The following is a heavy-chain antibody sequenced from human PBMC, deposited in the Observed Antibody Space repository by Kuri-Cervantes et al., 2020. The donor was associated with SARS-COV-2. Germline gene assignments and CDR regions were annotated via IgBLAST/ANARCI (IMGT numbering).Heavy chain of an antibody. V-gene: IGHV3-20*04. CDR2: INWNVGSP. CDR1: GFIFCSNE. Sequence: SLKISCAASGFIFCSNEMNWVRQAQGKGLEWLSGINWNVGSPGYADSVKGRFTISRDNAKNSLYLQMNSLRAANTALYYCARDHVRHTRYGYCYYGMDVWGQGTTVTVSS. D-gene: IGHD3-9*01. J-gene: IGHJ6*02. CDR3: ARDHVRHTRYGYCYYGMDV.